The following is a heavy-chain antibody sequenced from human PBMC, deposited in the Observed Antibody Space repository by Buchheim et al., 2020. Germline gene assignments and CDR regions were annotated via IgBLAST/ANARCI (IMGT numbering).Heavy chain of an antibody. CDR2: TYYSGSF. J-gene: IGHJ4*02. D-gene: IGHD3-22*01. CDR1: GGPINNYH. CDR3: ARQFYYDSSGYPRE. V-gene: IGHV4-59*01. Sequence: QVQLQESGPGVVKPSETLSLTCPVFGGPINNYHWSWFRQPPGKGLQWIGYTYYSGSFNYNPSLKSRVTMSVDTSRNQFSLKLSSVTAADTAVYYCARQFYYDSSGYPREWGQGTL.